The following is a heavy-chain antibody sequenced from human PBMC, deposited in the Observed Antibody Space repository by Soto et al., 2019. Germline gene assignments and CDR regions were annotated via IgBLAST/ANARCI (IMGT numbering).Heavy chain of an antibody. J-gene: IGHJ6*02. Sequence: GGSLRLSCAASGFTVSGYVMHWVRQAPGKGLEWVAVISYDGSNKYYADSVKGRFTISRDNSKNTLYLQMNSLRAEDTAVYYCAKDTGYSSGWYAPYYYYYGMDVWGQGTTVTVSS. CDR2: ISYDGSNK. CDR3: AKDTGYSSGWYAPYYYYYGMDV. CDR1: GFTVSGYV. V-gene: IGHV3-30*18. D-gene: IGHD6-19*01.